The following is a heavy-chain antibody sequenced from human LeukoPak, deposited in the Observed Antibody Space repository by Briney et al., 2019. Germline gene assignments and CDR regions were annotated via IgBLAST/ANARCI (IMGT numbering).Heavy chain of an antibody. D-gene: IGHD3-10*01. CDR2: IIGCGGTT. CDR3: ARVWYGELKVDV. Sequence: GGSLRLSCEASGFTFSNYAMSWVRQAPGKGLEWVSTIIGCGGTTYYADSVKGRFTISRDNSKNTLSLQMNSLRAEDTAVYYCARVWYGELKVDVWGQGTTVTVSS. J-gene: IGHJ6*02. CDR1: GFTFSNYA. V-gene: IGHV3-23*01.